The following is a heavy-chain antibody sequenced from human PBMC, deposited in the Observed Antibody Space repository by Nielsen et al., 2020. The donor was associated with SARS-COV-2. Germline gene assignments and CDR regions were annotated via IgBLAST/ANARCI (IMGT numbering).Heavy chain of an antibody. CDR1: GFTFDDYA. V-gene: IGHV3-9*01. D-gene: IGHD3-10*01. CDR2: ISWNSGSI. CDR3: AKAGGSGSYDRRDAFDI. Sequence: GGSLRLSCAASGFTFDDYAMHWVRQAPGKGLEWVSGISWNSGSIGYADSVKGRFTISRDNAKNSLYLQMNSLRAEDTALYYCAKAGGSGSYDRRDAFDIWGQGTMVTVSS. J-gene: IGHJ3*02.